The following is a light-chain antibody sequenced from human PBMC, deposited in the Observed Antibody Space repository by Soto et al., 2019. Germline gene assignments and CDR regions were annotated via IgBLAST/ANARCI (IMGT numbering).Light chain of an antibody. CDR2: QTS. Sequence: SVLPQSPATLSSFPGDRVTLSCRASQYINTRLAWYQHRPGQAPRLLIYQTSIRAAGIPARFGASGSGTDFTLTISDVQPEDFALYYCHQRQSWPRTFGQGTKVDIK. V-gene: IGKV3-11*01. CDR1: QYINTR. J-gene: IGKJ1*01. CDR3: HQRQSWPRT.